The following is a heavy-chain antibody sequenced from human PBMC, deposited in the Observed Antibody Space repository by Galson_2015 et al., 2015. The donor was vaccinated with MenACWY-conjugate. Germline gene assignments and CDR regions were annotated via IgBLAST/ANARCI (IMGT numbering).Heavy chain of an antibody. D-gene: IGHD2/OR15-2a*01. CDR1: GLSVSYNY. CDR2: MFRDGMS. V-gene: IGHV3-53*01. CDR3: ASSEYCDLHRGAFDL. Sequence: SLSLSCAASGLSVSYNYMSWVRQAPGKGPKWVSSMFRDGMSYYADSVRGRVTISRDNFQNMLCLQMNSLRVEDTAVYFCASSEYCDLHRGAFDLWGQGTLVTVSS. J-gene: IGHJ3*01.